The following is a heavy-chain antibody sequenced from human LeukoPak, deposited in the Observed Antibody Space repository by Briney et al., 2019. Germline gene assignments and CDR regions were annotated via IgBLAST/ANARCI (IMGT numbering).Heavy chain of an antibody. CDR1: GFTFDDYD. CDR2: INWNGGST. D-gene: IGHD3-22*01. V-gene: IGHV3-20*04. J-gene: IGHJ4*02. CDR3: ASPGPATYYYDSSVMVD. Sequence: GGSLRLSCAASGFTFDDYDMSGVRQAPGKGLEWVTGINWNGGSTVYADSVKGRFTISRDNAKNSLYLQMNSLRAEDTALYYCASPGPATYYYDSSVMVDWGQGTLVTVSS.